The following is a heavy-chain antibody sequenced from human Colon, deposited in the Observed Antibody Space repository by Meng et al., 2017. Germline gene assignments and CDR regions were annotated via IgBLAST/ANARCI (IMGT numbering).Heavy chain of an antibody. CDR1: GGCICVCS. V-gene: IGHV4-34*01. Sequence: QGQIQRGVAVRCPLTATVSLTCVGAGGCICVCSSWWNRPPRGEDIECVGGNDHYGTTNYNSSLKGRLTMSVDTSKKQISMTLTAVAAADAAVYCCATGLRDGDWFDPWGQGTLVTVSS. CDR3: ATGLRDGDWFDP. CDR2: NDHYGTT. D-gene: IGHD4-17*01. J-gene: IGHJ5*02.